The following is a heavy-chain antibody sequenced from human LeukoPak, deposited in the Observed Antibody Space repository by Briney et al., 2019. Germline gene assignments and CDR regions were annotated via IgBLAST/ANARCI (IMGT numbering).Heavy chain of an antibody. J-gene: IGHJ3*02. V-gene: IGHV3-20*04. D-gene: IGHD6-25*01. CDR1: GFTFDDYG. CDR3: ARGVRRRPDAFDI. CDR2: INWSGGSA. Sequence: GGSLRLSCAASGFTFDDYGMSWVRQAPGKGLEWVSGINWSGGSAGYADSVKGRFTISRDNAKNSLYLQMNSLRAEDTAVYYCARGVRRRPDAFDIWGQGTMVTVSS.